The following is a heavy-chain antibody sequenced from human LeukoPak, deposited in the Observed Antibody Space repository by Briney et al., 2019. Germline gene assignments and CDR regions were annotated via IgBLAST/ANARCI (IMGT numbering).Heavy chain of an antibody. Sequence: SQTLSLTCAISGDSVSSNSVAWNWIRQSPSRGLEWLGRTYYRSKWYMDYAVSVKSRISINPDTSKNQFSLQLNSVTPEDTAVYYCARESYIAAADYWGQGTLVTVFS. CDR1: GDSVSSNSVA. CDR3: ARESYIAAADY. CDR2: TYYRSKWYM. D-gene: IGHD6-13*01. J-gene: IGHJ4*02. V-gene: IGHV6-1*01.